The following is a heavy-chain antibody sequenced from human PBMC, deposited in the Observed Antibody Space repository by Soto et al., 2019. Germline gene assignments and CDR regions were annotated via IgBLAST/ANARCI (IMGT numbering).Heavy chain of an antibody. V-gene: IGHV3-23*01. D-gene: IGHD3-22*01. CDR2: ISGSGGST. CDR3: AKDGRNYYDSSGYNWFDP. J-gene: IGHJ5*02. CDR1: GFTFSSYA. Sequence: GGSLRLSRAASGFTFSSYAMSWVRQAPGKGLEWVSAISGSGGSTYYADSVKGRFTISRDNSKNTLYLQMNSLRAEDTAVYYCAKDGRNYYDSSGYNWFDPWGQGTLVTVSS.